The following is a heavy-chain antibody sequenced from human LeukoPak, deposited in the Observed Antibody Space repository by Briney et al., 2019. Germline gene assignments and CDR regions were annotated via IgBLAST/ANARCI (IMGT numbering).Heavy chain of an antibody. V-gene: IGHV1-2*02. D-gene: IGHD2-2*01. J-gene: IGHJ4*02. Sequence: GASVKVSCKASGYTFIGYYIHWVRQAPGQGLEWMAWINPNSGDTNYAQKFQGRVTMTRDTSISTAYMELSRLRSDDTAVYYCASSIVYCSSTSCYFNWGQGTLVTVSS. CDR2: INPNSGDT. CDR1: GYTFIGYY. CDR3: ASSIVYCSSTSCYFN.